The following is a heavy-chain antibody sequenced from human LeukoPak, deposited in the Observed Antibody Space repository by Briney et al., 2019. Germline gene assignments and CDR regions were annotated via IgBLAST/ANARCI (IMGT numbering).Heavy chain of an antibody. CDR1: GFTFSSYS. Sequence: PGGSLRLSCAASGFTFSSYSMNWVRQAPGKGLEWVSSISSSSSYIYYADLVKGRFTISRDNAKNSLYLQMNSLRAEDTAVYYCARPPTGDYYYYYMDVWGKGTTVTVSS. CDR2: ISSSSSYI. J-gene: IGHJ6*03. CDR3: ARPPTGDYYYYYMDV. V-gene: IGHV3-21*01. D-gene: IGHD7-27*01.